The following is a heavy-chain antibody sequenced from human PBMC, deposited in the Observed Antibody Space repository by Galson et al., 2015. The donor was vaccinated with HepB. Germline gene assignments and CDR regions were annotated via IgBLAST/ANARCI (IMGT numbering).Heavy chain of an antibody. CDR2: ISGSGGST. D-gene: IGHD6-6*01. J-gene: IGHJ3*02. V-gene: IGHV3-23*01. Sequence: SLRLSCAASGLTFSSYAMSWVRQAPGKGLEWVSAISGSGGSTHYADSVKGRFTISRDNSKNTLYVQMNSLRAEDTAVYYCAKLARSIAARPVVLEIWGQGTMVIVSS. CDR3: AKLARSIAARPVVLEI. CDR1: GLTFSSYA.